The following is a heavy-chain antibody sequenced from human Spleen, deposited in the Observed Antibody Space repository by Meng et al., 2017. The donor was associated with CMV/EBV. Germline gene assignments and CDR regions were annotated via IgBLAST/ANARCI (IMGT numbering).Heavy chain of an antibody. Sequence: GESLKISCAASGFDFSRHGMHWVRQAPGKGLEWVAFIEDDGSKTDYGDSVRGRFTISRDSSQNTVSLQMNSLRPEDTGVYYCARDERVLIPIRGYLGYWGQGTLVTVSS. V-gene: IGHV3-30*02. J-gene: IGHJ4*02. CDR1: GFDFSRHG. CDR3: ARDERVLIPIRGYLGY. D-gene: IGHD3-22*01. CDR2: IEDDGSKT.